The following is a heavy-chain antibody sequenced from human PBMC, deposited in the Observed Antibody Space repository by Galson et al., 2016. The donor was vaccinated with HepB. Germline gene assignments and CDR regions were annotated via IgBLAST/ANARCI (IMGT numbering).Heavy chain of an antibody. V-gene: IGHV1-3*01. J-gene: IGHJ6*02. D-gene: IGHD2-15*01. CDR1: GYTFSTHA. Sequence: SVKVSCKASGYTFSTHAMHWVRQAPGQRLEWMGWINGGNGYTKYSQKFQDRVTITRDTSANTAYMELSSLSSEDTALYYCARDQRAYDKKACYVYYGMDVWGHGTTVTVSS. CDR2: INGGNGYT. CDR3: ARDQRAYDKKACYVYYGMDV.